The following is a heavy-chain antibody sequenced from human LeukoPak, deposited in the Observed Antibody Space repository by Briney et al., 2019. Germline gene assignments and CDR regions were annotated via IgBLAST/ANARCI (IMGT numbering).Heavy chain of an antibody. J-gene: IGHJ4*02. CDR1: GYTFNNYA. D-gene: IGHD5-12*01. V-gene: IGHV1-3*02. Sequence: ASVKLSCKASGYTFNNYAIQWVRQAPGQGLEWVGWTNAGDDNTKYSRGLQGRVAITRDTSASTVYMELSSLRSEDTAVYYCASDVDIVATQGWGQGTLVTVSS. CDR2: TNAGDDNT. CDR3: ASDVDIVATQG.